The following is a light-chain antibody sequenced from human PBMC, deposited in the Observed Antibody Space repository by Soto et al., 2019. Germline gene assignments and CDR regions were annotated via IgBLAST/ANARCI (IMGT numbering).Light chain of an antibody. CDR3: QQTYDTPIT. Sequence: DLHMTHSPSALSASVGDSVPITCRASQSITTYLNWYQQKPGKAPKLLIYAASSLQSGVPSTFSGSGSGTDFTLTISSLQPEDFATYYCQQTYDTPITFGRGTRLEIK. CDR2: AAS. J-gene: IGKJ5*01. V-gene: IGKV1-39*01. CDR1: QSITTY.